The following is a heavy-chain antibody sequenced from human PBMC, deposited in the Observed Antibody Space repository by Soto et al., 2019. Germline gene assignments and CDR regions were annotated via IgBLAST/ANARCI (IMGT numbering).Heavy chain of an antibody. CDR2: INWKSDI. V-gene: IGHV3-9*01. Sequence: GGSLRLSCAASGFTFSSYAMHWVRQAPEKGLEWVSGINWKSDIGYADSVKGRFTISRDNAENSLYLQMNSLRAEDTALYYCAISQDRGGRTTFIYWGQGTQVTVSS. CDR1: GFTFSSYA. D-gene: IGHD3-16*01. J-gene: IGHJ4*02. CDR3: AISQDRGGRTTFIY.